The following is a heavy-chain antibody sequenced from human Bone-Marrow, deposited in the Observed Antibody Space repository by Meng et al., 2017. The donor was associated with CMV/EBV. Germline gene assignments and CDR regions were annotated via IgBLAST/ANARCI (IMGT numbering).Heavy chain of an antibody. CDR2: IYYSGST. J-gene: IGHJ6*02. Sequence: GSLRLSCTVSGGSVSSGSYYWSWIRQPPGKGLEWIGYIYYSGSTNYNPSLKSRVTISVDTSKNQFSLKLSSVTAADTAVYYCARDTLYYYYGMDVWGQGTTVTVSS. CDR3: ARDTLYYYYGMDV. V-gene: IGHV4-61*01. CDR1: GGSVSSGSYY.